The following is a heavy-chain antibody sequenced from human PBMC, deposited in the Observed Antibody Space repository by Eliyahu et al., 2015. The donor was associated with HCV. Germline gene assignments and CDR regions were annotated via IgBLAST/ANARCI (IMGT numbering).Heavy chain of an antibody. D-gene: IGHD2-8*01. Sequence: STSGMCVSWIRQPPGKALEWLALIDWDDDKYYSTSLKTRLTISKDTSKNQVVLTMTNMDPVDTATYYCARILLYSGWFDPWGQGTLVTVSS. J-gene: IGHJ5*02. CDR2: IDWDDDK. CDR1: STSGMC. CDR3: ARILLYSGWFDP. V-gene: IGHV2-70*01.